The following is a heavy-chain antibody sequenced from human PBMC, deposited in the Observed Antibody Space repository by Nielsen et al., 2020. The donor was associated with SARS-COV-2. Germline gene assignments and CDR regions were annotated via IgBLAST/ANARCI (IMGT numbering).Heavy chain of an antibody. CDR2: INHSGST. CDR3: ARGVGVEQQLVGGFDY. Sequence: SETLSLTCAVYGGSFSGYYWSWIRQPPGKGLEWIGEINHSGSTNYNPSLKSRVTISVDTSKNQFSLKLSSVTAADTAVYYCARGVGVEQQLVGGFDYWGQGTLVTVSS. J-gene: IGHJ4*02. CDR1: GGSFSGYY. D-gene: IGHD6-13*01. V-gene: IGHV4-34*01.